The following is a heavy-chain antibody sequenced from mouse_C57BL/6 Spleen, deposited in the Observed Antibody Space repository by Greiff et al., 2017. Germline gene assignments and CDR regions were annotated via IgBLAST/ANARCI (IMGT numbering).Heavy chain of an antibody. Sequence: EVQRVESGGGLVKPGGSLKLSCAASGFTFSDYGMHWVRQAPEKGLEWVAYISSGSSTIYYADTVKGRFTISRDNAKTTLFLQMTSLRSEDTAMYYCARSPIYYYGSSYGVGYWGQGTTLTVSS. V-gene: IGHV5-17*01. CDR2: ISSGSSTI. J-gene: IGHJ2*01. CDR1: GFTFSDYG. CDR3: ARSPIYYYGSSYGVGY. D-gene: IGHD1-1*01.